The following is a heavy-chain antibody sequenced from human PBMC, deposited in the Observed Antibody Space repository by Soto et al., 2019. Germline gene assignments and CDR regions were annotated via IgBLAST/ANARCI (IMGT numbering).Heavy chain of an antibody. CDR2: INHSGST. CDR1: GESFSGYS. CDR3: ARGPGXXXXXXPFDY. Sequence: PSETLSLTXAXYGESFSGYSWGWIRQPPGKGLEWIGEINHSGSTKNILSLKSRVTISVDTSKNQFSLKLRSVTAADTAVYYCARGPGXXXXXXPFDYWGQGTLVTVSS. J-gene: IGHJ4*02. D-gene: IGHD6-19*01. V-gene: IGHV4-34*01.